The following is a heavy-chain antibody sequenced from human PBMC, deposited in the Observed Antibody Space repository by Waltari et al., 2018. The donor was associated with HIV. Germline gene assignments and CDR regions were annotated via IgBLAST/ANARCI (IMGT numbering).Heavy chain of an antibody. CDR1: GDSISSGGYY. CDR3: AKGQPTPSIRIWYFDV. J-gene: IGHJ2*01. CDR2: IYYSGST. V-gene: IGHV4-31*03. Sequence: QVQLQESGPGLVKPSQTLSLTCTVSGDSISSGGYYWSWIRQHPGKGLEWIGYIYYSGSTFYNPSLKSRATISVDTSKNQFSLKLSSVTAADTALYFCAKGQPTPSIRIWYFDVWGHGTPVTVSS. D-gene: IGHD2-15*01.